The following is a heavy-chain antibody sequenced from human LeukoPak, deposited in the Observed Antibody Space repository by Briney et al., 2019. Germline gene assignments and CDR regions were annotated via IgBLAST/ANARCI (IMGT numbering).Heavy chain of an antibody. CDR1: GFTFSSYA. CDR2: ISGSGGTT. CDR3: AKRIVGAPYAFDI. J-gene: IGHJ3*02. Sequence: PGGSLRLSCAASGFTFSSYAMSWVRQAPGKGLDWVSGISGSGGTTYYADSVKGRFTISRDNSKSTLYLQMNSLRAEDTAIFYCAKRIVGAPYAFDIWGQGTMVTVSS. V-gene: IGHV3-23*01. D-gene: IGHD1-26*01.